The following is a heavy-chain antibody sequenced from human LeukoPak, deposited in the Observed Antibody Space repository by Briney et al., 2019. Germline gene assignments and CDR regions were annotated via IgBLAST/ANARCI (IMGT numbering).Heavy chain of an antibody. Sequence: GGSLRLSCAGSGFTFRIYAMSWVRQAPGKGLEWVSVIFSGGSTYYADSVKGRFTISRDNSKNTLYLQMNSLRAEDTAVYYCARLEMATIGDYWGQGTLVTVSS. CDR1: GFTFRIYA. V-gene: IGHV3-53*01. J-gene: IGHJ4*02. D-gene: IGHD5-24*01. CDR3: ARLEMATIGDY. CDR2: IFSGGST.